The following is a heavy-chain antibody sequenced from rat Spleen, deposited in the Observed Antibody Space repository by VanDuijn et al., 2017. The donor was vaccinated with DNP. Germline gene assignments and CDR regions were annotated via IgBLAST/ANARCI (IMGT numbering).Heavy chain of an antibody. D-gene: IGHD1-6*01. CDR2: ISSGGST. J-gene: IGHJ2*01. V-gene: IGHV2-6*01. CDR3: AFPSHYGYTVFDY. CDR1: GFSLTSNS. Sequence: QVQLKESGPGLVQPSQTLSLTCTVSGFSLTSNSVSWVRQPPGKGLEWIAAISSGGSTYYNSVLKSRLSISRDTSKSQVFLKMNSLQSEDTAMYFCAFPSHYGYTVFDYWGQGVMVTVSS.